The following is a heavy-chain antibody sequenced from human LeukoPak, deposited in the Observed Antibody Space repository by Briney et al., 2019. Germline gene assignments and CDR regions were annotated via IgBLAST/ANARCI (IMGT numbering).Heavy chain of an antibody. CDR3: ARDGEMVYGMDAFDI. CDR1: GFTFSSYW. Sequence: GGSLRLSCAASGFTFSSYWMSWVRQAPGKGLEWVANIKQDGSEKYYVDSVKGRFTISRDNAKNSLYLQMNSLRAEYTAVYYCARDGEMVYGMDAFDIWGQGTMVTVSS. J-gene: IGHJ3*02. CDR2: IKQDGSEK. D-gene: IGHD2-8*01. V-gene: IGHV3-7*05.